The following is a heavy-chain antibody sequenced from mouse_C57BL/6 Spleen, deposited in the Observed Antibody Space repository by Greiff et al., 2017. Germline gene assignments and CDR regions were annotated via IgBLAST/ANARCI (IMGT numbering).Heavy chain of an antibody. D-gene: IGHD1-1*01. CDR3: ARGFTTVVATPWYFDV. Sequence: VQLQQSGAELARPGASVKLSCKASGYTFTSYGISWVKQRTGQGLEWIGEIYPRSGNTYYNEKFKGKATLTADKSSSTAYMELRSLTSGDSAVYFCARGFTTVVATPWYFDVWGTGTTVTVSS. V-gene: IGHV1-81*01. J-gene: IGHJ1*03. CDR2: IYPRSGNT. CDR1: GYTFTSYG.